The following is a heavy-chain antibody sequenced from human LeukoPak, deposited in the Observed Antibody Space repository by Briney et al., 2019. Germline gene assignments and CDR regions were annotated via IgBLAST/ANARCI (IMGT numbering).Heavy chain of an antibody. CDR3: ARSGYDFDPYFYYGMDV. CDR1: GGTFSSYA. Sequence: SVKASCKASGGTFSSYAISWVRQAPGPGLEWMGGIIPILGIANSAQKFQGRVTITADKSTSTAYMELSSLRSEDTAVYYCARSGYDFDPYFYYGMDVWGQGTTVTVSS. V-gene: IGHV1-69*10. J-gene: IGHJ6*02. CDR2: IIPILGIA. D-gene: IGHD5-12*01.